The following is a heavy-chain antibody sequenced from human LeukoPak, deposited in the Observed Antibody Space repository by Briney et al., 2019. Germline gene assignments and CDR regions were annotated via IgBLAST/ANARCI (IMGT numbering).Heavy chain of an antibody. CDR3: ARDPADILTGYYYFDY. CDR1: GYTFTGYC. Sequence: ASVKVSCKASGYTFTGYCMHWVRQAPGQGLEWMGWINPNSGGTNYAQKFQGRVTMTRDTSISTAYMELSRLRSDDTAVYYCARDPADILTGYYYFDYWGQGTLVTVSS. V-gene: IGHV1-2*02. CDR2: INPNSGGT. J-gene: IGHJ4*02. D-gene: IGHD3-9*01.